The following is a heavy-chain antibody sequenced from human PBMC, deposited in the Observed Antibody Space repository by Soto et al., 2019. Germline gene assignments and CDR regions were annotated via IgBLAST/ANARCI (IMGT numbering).Heavy chain of an antibody. D-gene: IGHD6-19*01. J-gene: IGHJ4*01. Sequence: EVQLLESGGGLVPPGGSLRLSCAASGFTFSSYAMSWVRQAPGKGLEWVSAISGSGGSTYYADSVKGRFTISRDNSKNTLDRQMNSLRAEDTAVYYCAKDFLIGVAGPDFDSWGHGTLVTVSS. CDR2: ISGSGGST. CDR3: AKDFLIGVAGPDFDS. V-gene: IGHV3-23*01. CDR1: GFTFSSYA.